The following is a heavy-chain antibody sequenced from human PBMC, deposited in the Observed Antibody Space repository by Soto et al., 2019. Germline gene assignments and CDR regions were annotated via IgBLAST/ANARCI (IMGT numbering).Heavy chain of an antibody. D-gene: IGHD4-17*01. CDR1: GFTFSSYG. J-gene: IGHJ4*02. Sequence: QVQLVESGGGVVQPGRSLRLSCAASGFTFSSYGMHWVRQAPGKGLEWVAVIWYDGSNKYYADYVKGRFTISRDNSKNTLYLQMNSLRAEDTAVYYCAGNYGDYYYFDYWGQGTLVTVSS. CDR2: IWYDGSNK. V-gene: IGHV3-33*01. CDR3: AGNYGDYYYFDY.